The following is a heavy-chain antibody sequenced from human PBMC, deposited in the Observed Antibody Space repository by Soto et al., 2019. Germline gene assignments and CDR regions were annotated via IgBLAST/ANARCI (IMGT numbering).Heavy chain of an antibody. CDR2: INPSGGST. CDR3: ARDQKSIVGATNVNWFDP. V-gene: IGHV1-46*01. CDR1: GYTFTSYY. J-gene: IGHJ5*02. D-gene: IGHD1-26*01. Sequence: QVQLVQSGAEVKKPGASVKVSCKASGYTFTSYYMHWVRQAPGQGLEWMGIINPSGGSTSYAQKFQGRVTMTRDTSKSTVYMELSSLRSEDTAVYYCARDQKSIVGATNVNWFDPWGQGTLVTVSS.